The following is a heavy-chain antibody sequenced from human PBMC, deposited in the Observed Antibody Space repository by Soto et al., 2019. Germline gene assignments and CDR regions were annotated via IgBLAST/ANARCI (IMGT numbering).Heavy chain of an antibody. CDR3: AHRQRTVVVGAPFDL. Sequence: QITLRESGPTLVQPTQTLTLTCTLSWVSLTTSGVGVGWIRQPPGKALQWLALIYWDDDKRFSPSLKSRLAITRDTTKIHVVMTMTAMAPADTAIYYCAHRQRTVVVGAPFDLWGQGSQVTVSS. CDR2: IYWDDDK. J-gene: IGHJ4*02. D-gene: IGHD2-15*01. CDR1: WVSLTTSGVG. V-gene: IGHV2-5*02.